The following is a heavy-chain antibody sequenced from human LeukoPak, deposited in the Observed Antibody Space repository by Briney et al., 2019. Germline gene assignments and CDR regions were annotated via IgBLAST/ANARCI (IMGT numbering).Heavy chain of an antibody. Sequence: GGSLRLSCVASGFTFSDAWMSWVRQAPGKGLEWVGRIKSKTDGGTTDYAAPVKGRFTISRDDSKNMLYLQMSSLKTEDTAVYYCTRGDYGDHTDLDYWGQGTLVTVSS. CDR1: GFTFSDAW. D-gene: IGHD4-17*01. J-gene: IGHJ4*02. V-gene: IGHV3-15*01. CDR3: TRGDYGDHTDLDY. CDR2: IKSKTDGGTT.